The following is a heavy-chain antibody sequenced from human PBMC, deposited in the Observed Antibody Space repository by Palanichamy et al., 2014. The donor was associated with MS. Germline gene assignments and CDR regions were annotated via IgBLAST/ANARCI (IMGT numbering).Heavy chain of an antibody. CDR2: VGAISNTDAT. Sequence: EVQLVESGGGLVQPGGSLKLSCAASGFTFSGSAVHWVRQASGKGLEWVGRVGAISNTDATAYGASVKGRFSISRDDSKNTAYLQMNRLKTEDSAVYYCARGRIWGVGSGVTFGMDVWGLGTTVTVSS. CDR3: ARGRIWGVGSGVTFGMDV. CDR1: GFTFSGSA. D-gene: IGHD3-3*01. J-gene: IGHJ6*02. V-gene: IGHV3-73*02.